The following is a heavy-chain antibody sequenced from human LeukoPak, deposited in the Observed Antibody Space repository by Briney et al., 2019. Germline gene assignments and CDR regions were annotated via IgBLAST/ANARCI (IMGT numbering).Heavy chain of an antibody. Sequence: GGSLRLSCAASGFTFSSYWMHWVRQAPGKGLVWVSLINSDGSSTIYADSVKGRLTISRDNVKNTLYLQMNSLRADDTAVYYCARGLTIFGVVNDAFDIWGQGSMVTVSS. CDR2: INSDGSST. V-gene: IGHV3-74*01. CDR1: GFTFSSYW. CDR3: ARGLTIFGVVNDAFDI. D-gene: IGHD3-3*01. J-gene: IGHJ3*02.